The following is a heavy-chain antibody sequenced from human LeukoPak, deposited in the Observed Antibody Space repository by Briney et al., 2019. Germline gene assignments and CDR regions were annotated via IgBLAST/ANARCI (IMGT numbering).Heavy chain of an antibody. V-gene: IGHV3-53*01. CDR2: IYSGGST. J-gene: IGHJ4*02. CDR3: ARDRALGSGKYYFDY. D-gene: IGHD3-16*01. Sequence: GGSLRLSCAASGFTVSSNYMSWVRQAPGKGLEWVSIIYSGGSTFYADSVKGRFTISRDNSKNTLYLQMNSLRAEDTAVYYCARDRALGSGKYYFDYWGQGTLVTVSA. CDR1: GFTVSSNY.